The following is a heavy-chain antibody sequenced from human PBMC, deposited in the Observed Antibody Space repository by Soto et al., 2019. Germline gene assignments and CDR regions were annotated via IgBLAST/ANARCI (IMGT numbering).Heavy chain of an antibody. CDR1: GASISGFY. D-gene: IGHD1-1*01. CDR3: VRDGTKTLRAWFDP. CDR2: IYATGTT. Sequence: PSETLSLTYTVSGASISGFYWSWIRKSAGKGLEWIGRIYATGTTDYHPSLKSRVMMSVDTSKKQFSLKLRSVTAADTAVYYCVRDGTKTLRAWFDPWGQGISVTVSS. J-gene: IGHJ5*02. V-gene: IGHV4-4*07.